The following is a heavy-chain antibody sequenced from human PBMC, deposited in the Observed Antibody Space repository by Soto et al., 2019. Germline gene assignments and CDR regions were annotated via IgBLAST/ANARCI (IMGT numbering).Heavy chain of an antibody. CDR3: TGEVASGY. D-gene: IGHD2-8*02. Sequence: QVQLVESGGGVVQPGRSLRLSCAASGFTFSSYGMHWVRQAPGKGLEWVAVISKDGNGKYYAESVKGRFTISRDNSKNTLYLQRNSLGAEDTAAYYGTGEVASGYWGQGTLFPVSS. CDR1: GFTFSSYG. J-gene: IGHJ4*02. CDR2: ISKDGNGK. V-gene: IGHV3-30*03.